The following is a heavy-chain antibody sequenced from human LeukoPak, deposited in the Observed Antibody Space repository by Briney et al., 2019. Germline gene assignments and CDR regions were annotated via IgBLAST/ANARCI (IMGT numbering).Heavy chain of an antibody. D-gene: IGHD3-22*01. CDR2: ISGSGGST. J-gene: IGHJ4*02. CDR3: AKEYYYDSSGSNDY. V-gene: IGHV3-23*01. CDR1: GFTFSSYA. Sequence: GGSLRPSCAPSGFTFSSYAMSWVRQAPGKGREWVSAISGSGGSTYYADSVKGRFTISRDNSKNTLYLQMNSLRAEDTAVYYCAKEYYYDSSGSNDYWGQGTLVTVSS.